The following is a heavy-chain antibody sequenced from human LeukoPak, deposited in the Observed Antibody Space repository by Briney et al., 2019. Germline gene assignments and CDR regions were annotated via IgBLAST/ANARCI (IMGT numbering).Heavy chain of an antibody. D-gene: IGHD2-2*01. CDR2: INPNSGGT. CDR3: ARVSPAPSDAFDI. V-gene: IGHV1-2*02. CDR1: GYTFTGYY. Sequence: VKVSCKASGYTFTGYYMHWVRQAPGQGLEWMGWINPNSGGTNYAQKFQGRVTMTRDTSTSTVYMELSSLRSEDTAVYYCARVSPAPSDAFDIWGQGTMVTVSS. J-gene: IGHJ3*02.